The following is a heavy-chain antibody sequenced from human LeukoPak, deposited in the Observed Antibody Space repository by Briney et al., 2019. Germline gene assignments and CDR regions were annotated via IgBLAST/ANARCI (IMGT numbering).Heavy chain of an antibody. Sequence: SETLSLTCTVSGGSISSYYWSWIRQPPGKGLEWIGYIYYSGSTNYNPSLKSRVTISVDTSKNQFSLKLSSVTAADTAVYYCARGVVPAAIGPYFDYWGQGTLVTVSS. D-gene: IGHD2-2*02. J-gene: IGHJ4*02. CDR2: IYYSGST. V-gene: IGHV4-59*01. CDR3: ARGVVPAAIGPYFDY. CDR1: GGSISSYY.